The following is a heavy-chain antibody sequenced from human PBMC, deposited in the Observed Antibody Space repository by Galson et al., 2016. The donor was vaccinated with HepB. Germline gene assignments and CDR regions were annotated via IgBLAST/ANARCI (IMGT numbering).Heavy chain of an antibody. CDR3: ARFTRAWSSGWFRTYAEYFQY. D-gene: IGHD6-19*01. V-gene: IGHV4-34*01. CDR1: GGSFSGFY. Sequence: SETLSLTCAVYGGSFSGFYWSWIRQPPGKGLEWIGEINDSGSTNYNPSLKSRVSMSVDTSKNQFSLKLNSVTAADTAVYYCARFTRAWSSGWFRTYAEYFQYWGQGTQVTVSS. J-gene: IGHJ1*01. CDR2: INDSGST.